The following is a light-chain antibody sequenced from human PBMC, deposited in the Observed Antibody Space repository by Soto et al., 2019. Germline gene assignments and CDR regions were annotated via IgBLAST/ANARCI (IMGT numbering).Light chain of an antibody. V-gene: IGKV3-20*01. CDR3: QQFSSYPLT. J-gene: IGKJ4*01. CDR2: GAS. Sequence: EVVVTQSPDTLSLSPGETATLSCRASQSVSSSVAWYQHKPGQAPRLLIYGASSRATGIPDRFSGGGSGTDFTLTISRLEPEDFAVYYCQQFSSYPLTFGGGTKVDIK. CDR1: QSVSSS.